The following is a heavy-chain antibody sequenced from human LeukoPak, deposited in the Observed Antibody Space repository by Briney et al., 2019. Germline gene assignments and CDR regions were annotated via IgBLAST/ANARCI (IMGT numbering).Heavy chain of an antibody. CDR3: ARGRGVVVPAATLGY. D-gene: IGHD2-2*01. V-gene: IGHV4-39*07. CDR1: GGSISSSSYY. J-gene: IGHJ4*02. CDR2: IYYSGST. Sequence: KSSETLSLTCTVSGGSISSSSYYWGWIRQPPGKGLEWIGSIYYSGSTYYNPSLKSRVTISVDTSKNQFSLKLSSVTAADTAVYYCARGRGVVVPAATLGYWGQGTLVTVSS.